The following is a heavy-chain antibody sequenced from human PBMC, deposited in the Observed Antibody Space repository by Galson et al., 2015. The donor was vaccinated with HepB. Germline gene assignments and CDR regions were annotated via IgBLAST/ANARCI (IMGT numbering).Heavy chain of an antibody. CDR3: ARWSDYSVYHYYYIDV. Sequence: SLRLSCAASGFIFSTYWMSWVRQAPGKGLEWVANVKQDGSEKYYVDSVKGRFTISRDNAKNSLYLQMNSLRAEDTAVYYCARWSDYSVYHYYYIDVWGKGTTVTVSS. D-gene: IGHD5-12*01. CDR1: GFIFSTYW. V-gene: IGHV3-7*01. CDR2: VKQDGSEK. J-gene: IGHJ6*03.